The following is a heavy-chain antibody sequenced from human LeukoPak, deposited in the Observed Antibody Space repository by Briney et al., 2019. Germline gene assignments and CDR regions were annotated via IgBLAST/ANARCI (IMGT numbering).Heavy chain of an antibody. Sequence: ASVKVSCKASGFTFTSSAMQWVRQARGQRLEWIGWIVVGSGNTNYAQKFQERVTITRDMSTSTAYMELCSLRSEDTAVYYCAAQGHSGYDFSGGSYWGQGTLVTVSS. J-gene: IGHJ4*02. CDR3: AAQGHSGYDFSGGSY. D-gene: IGHD5-12*01. CDR1: GFTFTSSA. V-gene: IGHV1-58*02. CDR2: IVVGSGNT.